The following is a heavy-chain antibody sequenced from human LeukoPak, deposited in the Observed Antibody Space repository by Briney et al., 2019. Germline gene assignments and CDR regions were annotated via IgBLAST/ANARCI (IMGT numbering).Heavy chain of an antibody. CDR2: IRSKAYGGTT. CDR1: GFTFGDYA. J-gene: IGHJ4*02. D-gene: IGHD5-18*01. V-gene: IGHV3-49*04. CDR3: TRPPDTAINEAHY. Sequence: GGSLRLSCTASGFTFGDYAMSWVRQAPGKGLEWVGFIRSKAYGGTTEYAASVKRRFTISRNDSKSIAYLQMNSMKTEATAVYYCTRPPDTAINEAHYWGQGTLVPVSS.